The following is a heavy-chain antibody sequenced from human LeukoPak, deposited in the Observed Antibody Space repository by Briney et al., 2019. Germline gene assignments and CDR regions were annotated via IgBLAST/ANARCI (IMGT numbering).Heavy chain of an antibody. V-gene: IGHV3-11*01. J-gene: IGHJ3*02. CDR2: LSNTGSDI. CDR1: GFTFSDHY. Sequence: GGSLRLSCAVSGFTFSDHYMTWIRQAPGKGLEYISYLSNTGSDISYADSVKGRFSISRDNAKNSLYLQMNNLRVEDTAVYHCARKGGSRPNDAFDIWGQGTKVAVSS. D-gene: IGHD2-15*01. CDR3: ARKGGSRPNDAFDI.